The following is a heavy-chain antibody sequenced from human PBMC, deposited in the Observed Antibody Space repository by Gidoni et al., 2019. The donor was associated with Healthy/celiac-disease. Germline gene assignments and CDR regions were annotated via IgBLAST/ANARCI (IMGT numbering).Heavy chain of an antibody. J-gene: IGHJ4*02. CDR2: ISGSGGST. CDR3: ANYYYGSGSHNDY. D-gene: IGHD3-10*01. V-gene: IGHV3-23*01. Sequence: EVQLLESGGGLVQPGGSLRLSCSASGFPFSSYAMSWVRQAPGKGLEWVSAISGSGGSTYYADSVKGRFTISRDNSKNTLYLQMNSLRAEDTAVYYCANYYYGSGSHNDYWGQGTLVTVSS. CDR1: GFPFSSYA.